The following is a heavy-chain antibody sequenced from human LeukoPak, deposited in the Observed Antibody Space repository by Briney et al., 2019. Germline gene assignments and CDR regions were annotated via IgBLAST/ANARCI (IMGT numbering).Heavy chain of an antibody. Sequence: SESLSLTCTVSGGDISSYYWSWIRQPPGKGLEWIGYMYYSGSTNYNPSLKSRVTISLDTSKNQFSLKLSSVTAADTAVYYCASATGYSSGWYFDYWGQGTLVTVSS. J-gene: IGHJ4*02. CDR2: MYYSGST. V-gene: IGHV4-59*01. CDR3: ASATGYSSGWYFDY. D-gene: IGHD6-19*01. CDR1: GGDISSYY.